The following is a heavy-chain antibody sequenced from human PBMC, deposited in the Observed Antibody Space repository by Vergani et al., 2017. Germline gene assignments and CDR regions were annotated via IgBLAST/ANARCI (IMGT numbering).Heavy chain of an antibody. J-gene: IGHJ4*02. CDR2: ISSNGGST. V-gene: IGHV3-64*01. CDR3: ARDRFGDYYGSGYFDY. D-gene: IGHD3-10*01. Sequence: EVQLVESGGGLVQPGGSLRLSCAASGFTFSSYAMHWVRQAPGKGLEYVSAISSNGGSTYYANSVKGRFTISRDKSKNTLYLQMGSLRAEDMAVYYCARDRFGDYYGSGYFDYWGQGTLVTVSS. CDR1: GFTFSSYA.